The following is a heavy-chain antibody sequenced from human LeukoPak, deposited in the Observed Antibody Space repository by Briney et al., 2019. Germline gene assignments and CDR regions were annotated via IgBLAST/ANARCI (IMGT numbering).Heavy chain of an antibody. Sequence: GGSLPLSRAASGFTLSSYWMLWVRQAPGKGLVWVARVSSDGSTTTYANSVRGRFTISRDNAENTLYLQMNSLRAEDTAVYYCARGLHISESTYGDYWGQGTLVTVSS. CDR3: ARGLHISESTYGDY. D-gene: IGHD5-18*01. V-gene: IGHV3-74*01. CDR2: VSSDGSTT. CDR1: GFTLSSYW. J-gene: IGHJ4*02.